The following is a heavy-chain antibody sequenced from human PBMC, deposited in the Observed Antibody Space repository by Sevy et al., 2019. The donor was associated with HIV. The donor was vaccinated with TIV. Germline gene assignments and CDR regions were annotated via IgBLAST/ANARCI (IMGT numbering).Heavy chain of an antibody. V-gene: IGHV3-11*01. CDR1: GFMFSDYH. J-gene: IGHJ6*02. Sequence: GGSLRLSCAASGFMFSDYHMSWNRQAPGKGLEWISYMSNSGTTIYYAESVKGRFSISRDNAEKSLYLQMNSLRAEDTAVYYCARAWFGEADGMDVWGQGTTVTVSS. CDR3: ARAWFGEADGMDV. CDR2: MSNSGTTI. D-gene: IGHD3-10*01.